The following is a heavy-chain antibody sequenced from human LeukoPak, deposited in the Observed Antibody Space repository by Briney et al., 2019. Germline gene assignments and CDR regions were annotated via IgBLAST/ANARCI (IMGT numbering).Heavy chain of an antibody. CDR2: ISGSGGAT. Sequence: GGSLRLSCAASGFTFNTYGMSWVRQAPGKGLEWVSGISGSGGATYYADSVKGRFTVSRDDPHNTLYLQMNSVRAEDTAVYYCATYRQVMLPFESWGQGTLVTVSS. CDR3: ATYRQVMLPFES. V-gene: IGHV3-23*01. J-gene: IGHJ4*02. CDR1: GFTFNTYG. D-gene: IGHD5-18*01.